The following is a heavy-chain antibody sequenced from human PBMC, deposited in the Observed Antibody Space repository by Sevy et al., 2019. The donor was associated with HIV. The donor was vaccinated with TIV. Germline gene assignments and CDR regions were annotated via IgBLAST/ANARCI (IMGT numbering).Heavy chain of an antibody. J-gene: IGHJ4*02. CDR1: GSTLTRLA. Sequence: ASVKVSCKVSGSTLTRLAIHWVRQAPGKGPEWMGSFDPEDGETIYSQKFQGRVTMTEDTSTDTGYMELSRLRSEDTAVYYCAATKDYYDSSGSPFDDWGQGTLVTVSS. D-gene: IGHD3-22*01. V-gene: IGHV1-24*01. CDR2: FDPEDGET. CDR3: AATKDYYDSSGSPFDD.